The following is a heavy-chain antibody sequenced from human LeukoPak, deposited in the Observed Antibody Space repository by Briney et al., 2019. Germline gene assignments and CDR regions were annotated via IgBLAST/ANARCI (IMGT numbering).Heavy chain of an antibody. CDR1: GDSVSSHSAA. Sequence: PSQTLSLTCAISGDSVSSHSAAWNWIRQSPSRGLEWLGRAYYRSKWFNDYAVSVKSRLTINADTSKNQFSLQLNSVSPEDTAVYYCARDSDYYASGTYYRVGFDPWGQGTLVTVSS. V-gene: IGHV6-1*01. CDR3: ARDSDYYASGTYYRVGFDP. D-gene: IGHD3-10*01. J-gene: IGHJ5*02. CDR2: AYYRSKWFN.